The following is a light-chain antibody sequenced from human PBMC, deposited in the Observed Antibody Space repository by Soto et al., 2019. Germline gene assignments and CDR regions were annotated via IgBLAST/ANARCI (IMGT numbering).Light chain of an antibody. CDR1: QSISSW. V-gene: IGKV1-5*03. CDR2: KAS. J-gene: IGKJ5*01. Sequence: DIQMTQSPSIWSASVGDGVSGSGRASQSISSWLAWYQQKPGKAPKILIYKASSVESGVPSRFSGSRSGTKFTLAISSLQPEDFATYYCQHYNSYPYTFGQGTRLEIK. CDR3: QHYNSYPYT.